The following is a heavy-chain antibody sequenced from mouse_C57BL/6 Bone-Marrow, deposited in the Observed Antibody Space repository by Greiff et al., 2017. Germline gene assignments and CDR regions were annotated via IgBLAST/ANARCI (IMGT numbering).Heavy chain of an antibody. Sequence: QVQLQQSGAELVKPGASVKLSCKASGYTFTSCWMHWGKQRPGRGLEGSGRFDPNSGGTKYNEKLKSKATLTVDKPSSTAYMQLSSLTSEDSAVYYCARSPYDGYYAYYFDYWGQGTTLTVSA. V-gene: IGHV1-72*01. CDR3: ARSPYDGYYAYYFDY. D-gene: IGHD2-3*01. CDR1: GYTFTSCW. J-gene: IGHJ2*01. CDR2: FDPNSGGT.